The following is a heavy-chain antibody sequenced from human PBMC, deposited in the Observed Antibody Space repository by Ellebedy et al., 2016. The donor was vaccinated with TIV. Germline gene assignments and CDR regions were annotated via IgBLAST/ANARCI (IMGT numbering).Heavy chain of an antibody. V-gene: IGHV6-1*01. J-gene: IGHJ2*01. D-gene: IGHD6-19*01. CDR3: ERVGGYASGWTPHVWDVGL. CDR1: GDSLSNDSAT. Sequence: SQTLSLTCAISGDSLSNDSATCDWLRQSPSGCLEWLGRIQYRSTCHDSYAICVKSRMTFTADTAKNQISLQLKSVTPEDTAVYYCERVGGYASGWTPHVWDVGLWGRGTLVTGSS. CDR2: IQYRSTCHD.